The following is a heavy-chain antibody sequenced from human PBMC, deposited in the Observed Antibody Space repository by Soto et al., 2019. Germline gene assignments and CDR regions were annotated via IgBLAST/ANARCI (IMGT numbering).Heavy chain of an antibody. J-gene: IGHJ6*03. CDR3: ASPSPWFGELLGLRNDMDV. V-gene: IGHV3-21*01. Sequence: EVQLVESGGGLVKPGGSLRLSCAASGFTFSSYSMNWVRQAPGKGLEWVSSISSSSSYIYYADAVKGRFTISRDNAKNSLYLQMNSLRAEDTAVYYCASPSPWFGELLGLRNDMDVWGKGTMVTVSS. D-gene: IGHD3-10*01. CDR1: GFTFSSYS. CDR2: ISSSSSYI.